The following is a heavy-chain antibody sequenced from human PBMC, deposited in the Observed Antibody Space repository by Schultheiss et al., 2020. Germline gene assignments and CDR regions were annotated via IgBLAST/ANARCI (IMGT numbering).Heavy chain of an antibody. J-gene: IGHJ6*02. Sequence: GGSLRLSCAASGFTFDDYAMHWVRQAPGKGLEWVSGISWNSGSIGYADSVKGRFTISRDNAKNSLYLQINSLRAEDTALYYCAKAYYGHYYYGMDVWGQGTTVTVSS. D-gene: IGHD3-10*01. CDR2: ISWNSGSI. CDR1: GFTFDDYA. CDR3: AKAYYGHYYYGMDV. V-gene: IGHV3-9*01.